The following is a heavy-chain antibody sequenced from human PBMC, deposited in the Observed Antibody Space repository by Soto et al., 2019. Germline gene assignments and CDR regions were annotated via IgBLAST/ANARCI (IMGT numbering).Heavy chain of an antibody. J-gene: IGHJ3*02. D-gene: IGHD4-17*01. V-gene: IGHV4-31*02. CDR3: ARGVTHDYGDRSGDDAFDI. CDR2: IYYSGST. Sequence: SETLSLTCTVSGGSISSGGYYWSWIRQHPGKGLEWIGYIYYSGSTYYNPSLKSRVTISVDTSKNQFSLKLSSVTAADTAVYYCARGVTHDYGDRSGDDAFDIWGQGTMVTVSS. CDR1: GGSISSGGYY.